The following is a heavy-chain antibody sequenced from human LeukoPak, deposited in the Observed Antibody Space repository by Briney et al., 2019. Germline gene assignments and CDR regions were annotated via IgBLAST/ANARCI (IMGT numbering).Heavy chain of an antibody. CDR2: IIPIFGTA. Sequence: GASVKVSCKASGGTFSSYAINWVRQAPGQGLEWMGGIIPIFGTANYAQKFQGRVTITTDESTSTAYMELSSLRSEDTAVYYCAREAPVQRMFDPWGQGTLVTVSS. CDR1: GGTFSSYA. CDR3: AREAPVQRMFDP. J-gene: IGHJ5*02. V-gene: IGHV1-69*05. D-gene: IGHD1-1*01.